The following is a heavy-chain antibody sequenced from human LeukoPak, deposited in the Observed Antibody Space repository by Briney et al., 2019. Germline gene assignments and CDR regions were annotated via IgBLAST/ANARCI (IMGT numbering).Heavy chain of an antibody. Sequence: GGSLRLSCAASGFTFSDYYMSWIRQAPGKGLEWVSYISSSGSTIYYADSVKGRFTISRDNAKNSLYLQMNSLRAEDTAVYYCARCIAARPHYYYYMDVWGKGTTVTVSS. CDR3: ARCIAARPHYYYYMDV. J-gene: IGHJ6*03. CDR1: GFTFSDYY. V-gene: IGHV3-11*04. D-gene: IGHD6-6*01. CDR2: ISSSGSTI.